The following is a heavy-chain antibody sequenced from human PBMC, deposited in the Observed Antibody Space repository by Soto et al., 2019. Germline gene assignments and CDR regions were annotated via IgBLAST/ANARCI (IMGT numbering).Heavy chain of an antibody. CDR2: ISSIYSTI. Sequence: EVQLVESGGGLVQPGGSLRLSCAASGFTVSSYSMNWVRQAPGKGLEWVSYISSIYSTIHYADSVKGRFTISRDNAKNSLYLEMNSLRAEDTAVYYCARYLYGDYIFDYWGQGTLVTVSS. CDR3: ARYLYGDYIFDY. CDR1: GFTVSSYS. V-gene: IGHV3-48*01. J-gene: IGHJ4*02. D-gene: IGHD4-17*01.